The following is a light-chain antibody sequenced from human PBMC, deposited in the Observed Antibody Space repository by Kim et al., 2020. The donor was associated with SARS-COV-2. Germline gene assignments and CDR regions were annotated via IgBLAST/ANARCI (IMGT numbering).Light chain of an antibody. J-gene: IGLJ2*01. Sequence: PGQSGAMSCAGTSCDVGGYNYVSWYQQHPGKAPKVMIYDVTKRPSGVPDRFSGSKSGNTASLTISGLQAEDEADYFCCSFAGNSVVFGGGTKLTVL. V-gene: IGLV2-11*02. CDR1: SCDVGGYNY. CDR2: DVT. CDR3: CSFAGNSVV.